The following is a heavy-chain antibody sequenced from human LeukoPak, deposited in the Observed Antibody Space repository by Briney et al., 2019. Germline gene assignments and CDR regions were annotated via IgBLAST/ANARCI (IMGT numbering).Heavy chain of an antibody. CDR3: ARDPDFWSGPYYYYGMDV. CDR2: IIPIFGTA. CDR1: GGTFSSYA. Sequence: ASVKVSCKASGGTFSSYAISWVRQAPGQGLEWMGGIIPIFGTANYAQKFQGRVTITADESTSTAYMELSSLRSEDTAVYYCARDPDFWSGPYYYYGMDVWGQGTTVTASS. V-gene: IGHV1-69*13. J-gene: IGHJ6*02. D-gene: IGHD3-3*01.